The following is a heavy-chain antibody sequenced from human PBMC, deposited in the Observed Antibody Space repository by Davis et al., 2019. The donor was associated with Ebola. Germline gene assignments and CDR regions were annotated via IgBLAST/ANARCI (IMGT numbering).Heavy chain of an antibody. CDR3: ARGGPGYFDSEMDV. Sequence: PGGSLRLSCAASGFTFSSYAMSWVRQAPGKGLEWVSAISGSGGSTYYADSVKGRFTISRDNSRNTIYLQMTTLRPEDTAIYYCARGGPGYFDSEMDVWGKGTTVTVSS. D-gene: IGHD3-22*01. V-gene: IGHV3-23*01. J-gene: IGHJ6*04. CDR1: GFTFSSYA. CDR2: ISGSGGST.